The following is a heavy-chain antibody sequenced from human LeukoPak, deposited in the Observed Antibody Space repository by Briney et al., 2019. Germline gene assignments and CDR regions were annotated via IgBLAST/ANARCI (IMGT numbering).Heavy chain of an antibody. CDR2: IIPIFGTA. Sequence: SVKVSCKASGGTFSSYAISWVRQAPGQGLEWMGGIIPIFGTANYAQKFQGRVTITADESTSTAYMELSSLRSEDTAVYYCARGLTHDYSISRLYNYMDVWGKGTTVTVSS. V-gene: IGHV1-69*13. J-gene: IGHJ6*03. CDR3: ARGLTHDYSISRLYNYMDV. CDR1: GGTFSSYA. D-gene: IGHD4-11*01.